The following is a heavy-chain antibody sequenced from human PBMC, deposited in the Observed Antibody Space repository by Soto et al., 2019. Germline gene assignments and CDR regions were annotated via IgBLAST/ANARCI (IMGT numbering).Heavy chain of an antibody. J-gene: IGHJ4*02. Sequence: QAQLVESGGGVVQPGRSLRLSCAASXXAFSSYGMHWVRQAPGTGLXWVAVISYDGSLQHYADSVKGRFTISRDNSKNMVLLQMSSLRAEDXXVXXXXXXXXXXXXXVPYSWGQGTLVSVSS. CDR1: XXAFSSYG. CDR3: XXXXXXXXXXVPYS. V-gene: IGHV3-30*03. CDR2: ISYDGSLQ.